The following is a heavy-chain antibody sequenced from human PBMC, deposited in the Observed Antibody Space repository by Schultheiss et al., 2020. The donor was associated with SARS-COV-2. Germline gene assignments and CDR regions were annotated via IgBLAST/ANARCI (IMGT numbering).Heavy chain of an antibody. CDR2: ISYDGSNK. V-gene: IGHV3-30*03. J-gene: IGHJ5*02. D-gene: IGHD6-19*01. Sequence: GGSLRLSCAASGFTFSSYGMHWVRQAPGKGLEWVAVISYDGSNKYYADSVKGRFTISRDNSKNTLYLQMNSLRGEDTAVYYCARDSRIAVAVPPRFDPWGQGTLVTVSS. CDR1: GFTFSSYG. CDR3: ARDSRIAVAVPPRFDP.